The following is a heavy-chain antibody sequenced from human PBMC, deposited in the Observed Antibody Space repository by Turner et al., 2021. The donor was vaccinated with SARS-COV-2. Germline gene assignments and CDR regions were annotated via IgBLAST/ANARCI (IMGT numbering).Heavy chain of an antibody. V-gene: IGHV1-69*01. CDR1: GRPFSSYA. Sequence: QVPLVQSGAEVTQPGSPVKVSCKASGRPFSSYAITWARQAPGKGLEWMGEIIHIFGTANYAKKLQDRVTITADEYTSTAYMELSSLRSEDTGVEYCARGTGRGYWGQGTLVTVSS. J-gene: IGHJ4*02. CDR3: ARGTGRGY. D-gene: IGHD7-27*01. CDR2: IIHIFGTA.